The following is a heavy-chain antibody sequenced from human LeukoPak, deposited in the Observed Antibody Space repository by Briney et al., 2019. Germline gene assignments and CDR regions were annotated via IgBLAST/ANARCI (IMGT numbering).Heavy chain of an antibody. Sequence: GGSLRLSCAVSGFTFSSYSMNWVRQAPGKGLEWVSSISNSSSYIYYADSVTGRVTISRDNAKKSLYMQINCLRAEDTAVYYCARVRSDSHYDFWSRYYYTDVWGKGTTVTVSS. D-gene: IGHD3-3*01. V-gene: IGHV3-21*01. CDR2: ISNSSSYI. CDR1: GFTFSSYS. J-gene: IGHJ6*03. CDR3: ARVRSDSHYDFWSRYYYTDV.